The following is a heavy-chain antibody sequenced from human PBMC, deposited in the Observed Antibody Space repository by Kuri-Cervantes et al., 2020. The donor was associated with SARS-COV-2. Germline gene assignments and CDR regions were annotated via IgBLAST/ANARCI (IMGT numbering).Heavy chain of an antibody. CDR1: GFTFDDYA. J-gene: IGHJ6*01. CDR2: ISWNSGSI. CDR3: AKDSGELYSGYDSYYGMDV. Sequence: GGSLRLSCAASGFTFDDYAMHWVRQAPGKGLEWVSGISWNSGSIGYADSVKGRFTISRDNAKNSLYLQMNSLRAEDTALYYCAKDSGELYSGYDSYYGMDVWGQGTTVTCYS. V-gene: IGHV3-9*01. D-gene: IGHD5-12*01.